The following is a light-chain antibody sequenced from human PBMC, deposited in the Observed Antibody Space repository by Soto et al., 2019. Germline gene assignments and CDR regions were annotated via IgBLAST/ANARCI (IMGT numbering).Light chain of an antibody. Sequence: DIQMTQYPSTLSAYGGDRVTITCRASQSISRWLAWYQQKPGKAPKLLIYKASSLESGVPSRFSGSGSGTEFPLAISSLQPDYFANYYCHRYNSYSSCGQEPNVEIK. V-gene: IGKV1-5*03. CDR1: QSISRW. CDR2: KAS. CDR3: HRYNSYSS. J-gene: IGKJ1*01.